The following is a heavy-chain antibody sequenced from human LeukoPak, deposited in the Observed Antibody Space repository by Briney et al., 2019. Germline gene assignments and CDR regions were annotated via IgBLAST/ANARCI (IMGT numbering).Heavy chain of an antibody. CDR1: GFTFSSYA. CDR3: ANHRSAFEF. Sequence: GGSLRLSCAASGFTFSSYAMSWVRQSPGKGLEWVSAISGSASGHITNYADSVKGRFTISRDNYKNTLYLQMNSLRVEDTAVYYCANHRSAFEFWGQGTVVTVSS. CDR2: ISGSASGHIT. D-gene: IGHD3-10*01. J-gene: IGHJ4*02. V-gene: IGHV3-23*01.